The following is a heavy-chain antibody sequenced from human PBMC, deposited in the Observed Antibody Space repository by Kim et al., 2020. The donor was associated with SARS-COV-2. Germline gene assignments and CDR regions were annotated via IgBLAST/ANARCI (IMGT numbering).Heavy chain of an antibody. CDR2: ISWDGGST. V-gene: IGHV3-43*01. CDR1: GFTFDDYT. CDR3: AKPMVRGVKYYYGMDV. Sequence: GGSLRLSCAASGFTFDDYTMHWVRQAPGKGLEWVSLISWDGGSTYYADSVKGRFTISRDNSKNSLYLQMNSLRTEDTALYYCAKPMVRGVKYYYGMDVWGQGTTVTVSS. D-gene: IGHD3-10*01. J-gene: IGHJ6*02.